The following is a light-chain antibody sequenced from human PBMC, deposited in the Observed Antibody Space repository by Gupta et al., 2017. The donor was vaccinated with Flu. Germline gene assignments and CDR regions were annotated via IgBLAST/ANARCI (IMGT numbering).Light chain of an antibody. J-gene: IGKJ4*01. CDR1: QSVLYDSTEKDY. Sequence: SLGERATINCKTSQSVLYDSTEKDYLSWYQQKPGQPPKLLISWATTRESGVPDRFSGSGSGTDFTLTIASLQAEDVAVYYCQQDYNVPFTFGGGTKLEIK. CDR3: QQDYNVPFT. CDR2: WAT. V-gene: IGKV4-1*01.